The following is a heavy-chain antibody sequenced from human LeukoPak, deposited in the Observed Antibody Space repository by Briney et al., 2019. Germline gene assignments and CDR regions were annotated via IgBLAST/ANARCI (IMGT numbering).Heavy chain of an antibody. J-gene: IGHJ6*03. CDR3: ARAQAGYSSSWSYYYYYYMDV. Sequence: ASVKVSCKTSGGTFSTYAITWVRQTPGQGLEWMGGIIPMFGTANYAQKFQDRVTITADKSTSTAYMELSSLRSEDTAVYYCARAQAGYSSSWSYYYYYYMDVWGKGTTVTVSS. CDR2: IIPMFGTA. D-gene: IGHD6-13*01. V-gene: IGHV1-69*06. CDR1: GGTFSTYA.